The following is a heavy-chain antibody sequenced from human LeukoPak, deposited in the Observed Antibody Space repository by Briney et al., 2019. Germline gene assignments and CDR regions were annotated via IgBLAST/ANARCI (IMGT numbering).Heavy chain of an antibody. Sequence: SETLSLTCTVSGGSISSGSYYWSWIRQPAGKGLEWIGRIYTSGSTNYNPSLKSRVTISVDTSKNQFSLKLSSVTASDTAVYYCARYLLTGYYTFRPQSPHTARYIDYWGQGTLVTVSS. D-gene: IGHD3-9*01. CDR1: GGSISSGSYY. V-gene: IGHV4-61*02. CDR2: IYTSGST. J-gene: IGHJ4*02. CDR3: ARYLLTGYYTFRPQSPHTARYIDY.